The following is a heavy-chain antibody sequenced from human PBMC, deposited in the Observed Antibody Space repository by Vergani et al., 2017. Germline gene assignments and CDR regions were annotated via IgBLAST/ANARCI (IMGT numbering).Heavy chain of an antibody. CDR1: GGSFSGYY. CDR2: INHSGST. Sequence: QVQLQQWGAGLLKPSETLSLTCAVYGGSFSGYYWSWIRQPPGKGLEWIGEINHSGSTNYNPSLKSRVTISVATSKNQFSLKLSSVTAADTAVYYCARDPMTDEYDSSGYDDYWGQGTLVTVSS. CDR3: ARDPMTDEYDSSGYDDY. J-gene: IGHJ4*02. V-gene: IGHV4-34*01. D-gene: IGHD3-22*01.